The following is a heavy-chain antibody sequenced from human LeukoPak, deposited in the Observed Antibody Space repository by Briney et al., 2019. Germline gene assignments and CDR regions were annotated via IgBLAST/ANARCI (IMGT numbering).Heavy chain of an antibody. CDR1: GFTFSSYW. J-gene: IGHJ6*02. Sequence: GGSLRLSCAASGFTFSSYWMSWVRQAPGKGLEWVANIKQDGSDKYYVDSAKGRFTISRDNAKNTLYLQMNSLRAEDTAVYYCARDKLRSGSSGYYYYYGMDVWGQGTTVTVSS. D-gene: IGHD3-22*01. V-gene: IGHV3-7*03. CDR3: ARDKLRSGSSGYYYYYGMDV. CDR2: IKQDGSDK.